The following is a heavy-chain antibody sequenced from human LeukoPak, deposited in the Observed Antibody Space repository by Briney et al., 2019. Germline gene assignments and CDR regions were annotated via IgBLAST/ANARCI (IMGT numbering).Heavy chain of an antibody. D-gene: IGHD2-2*01. V-gene: IGHV3-48*04. CDR3: ARIGHDLYQTFDS. J-gene: IGHJ5*01. CDR2: ISNTGSVI. CDR1: GSTFNSHT. Sequence: PGGSLRVYCAASGSTFNSHTMNWVRQAPGKGLERISYISNTGSVIYYADSVKGRFTISRENAKNSLYLQMNSLRAEDTAVYYCARIGHDLYQTFDSWGHGTLITVSS.